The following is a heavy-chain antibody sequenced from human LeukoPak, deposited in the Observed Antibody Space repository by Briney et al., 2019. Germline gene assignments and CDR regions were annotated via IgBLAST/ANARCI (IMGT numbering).Heavy chain of an antibody. CDR1: GFTVSSNY. D-gene: IGHD3-22*01. V-gene: IGHV3-66*02. Sequence: PGGSLRLSCAASGFTVSSNYMSWVRQAPGKGLEWVSVIYSGGSTYYADSVKGRFIISRDNSKNTLYLQMNSLRAEDTAVYYCAREPIYYYDSSGYVDAWGQGTMVTVSS. CDR3: AREPIYYYDSSGYVDA. J-gene: IGHJ3*01. CDR2: IYSGGST.